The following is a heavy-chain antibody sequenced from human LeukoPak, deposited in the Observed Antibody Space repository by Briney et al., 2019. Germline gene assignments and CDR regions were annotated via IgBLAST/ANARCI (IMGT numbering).Heavy chain of an antibody. CDR2: ISSSGSTI. V-gene: IGHV3-48*01. Sequence: GGSLRLSCAASGLTFSSYWMHWVRQAPGKGLEWVSYISSSGSTIYYADSVKGRFTISRDNAKNSLYLQMNSLRAEDTAVYYCARAKRNGFDIWGQGTMVTVSS. CDR1: GLTFSSYW. J-gene: IGHJ3*02. CDR3: ARAKRNGFDI.